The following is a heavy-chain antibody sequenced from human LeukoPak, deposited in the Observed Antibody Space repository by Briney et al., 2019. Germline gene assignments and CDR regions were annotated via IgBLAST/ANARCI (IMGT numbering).Heavy chain of an antibody. CDR3: ARAYPLRGPNSEGGLDY. CDR2: IIPIFGTT. D-gene: IGHD3-16*01. Sequence: GASVKVSCKASGYTFTSYGISWVRQAPGQGLEWMGGIIPIFGTTNYAQKFQGRVTITADESTSTAYMELNSLRSEDTAMYYCARAYPLRGPNSEGGLDYWGQGTLVTVSS. V-gene: IGHV1-69*13. J-gene: IGHJ4*02. CDR1: GYTFTSYG.